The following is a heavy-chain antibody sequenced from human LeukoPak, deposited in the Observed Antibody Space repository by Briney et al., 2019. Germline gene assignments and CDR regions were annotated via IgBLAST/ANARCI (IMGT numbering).Heavy chain of an antibody. CDR2: IWYDGSNE. J-gene: IGHJ4*02. CDR1: GFTFSSYG. V-gene: IGHV3-33*01. D-gene: IGHD3-10*01. CDR3: ARGRSSGGNDGPWVDH. Sequence: GGSLRLSCVASGFTFSSYGMHWVRQAPGKGLEWMTIIWYDGSNEYYADSVKGRFIISRDNSKNTLYLEMNSLRVEDTAVYYCARGRSSGGNDGPWVDHWGQGTLVTVSS.